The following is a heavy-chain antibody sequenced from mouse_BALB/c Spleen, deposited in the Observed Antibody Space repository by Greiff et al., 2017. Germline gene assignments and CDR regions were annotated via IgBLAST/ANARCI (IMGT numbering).Heavy chain of an antibody. J-gene: IGHJ3*01. V-gene: IGHV1-9*01. CDR2: ILPGSGST. D-gene: IGHD2-3*01. CDR3: ARRGWLGAY. CDR1: GYTFSSYW. Sequence: VQLQQSGAELMKPGASVKISCKATGYTFSSYWIEWVKQRPGHGLEWIGEILPGSGSTNYNEKFKGKATFTADTSSNTAYMQLSSLTSEDSAVYYCARRGWLGAYWGQGTLVTVSA.